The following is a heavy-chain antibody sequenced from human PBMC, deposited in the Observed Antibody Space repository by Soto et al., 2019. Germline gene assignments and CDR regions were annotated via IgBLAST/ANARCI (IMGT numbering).Heavy chain of an antibody. CDR1: GYTLISYY. D-gene: IGHD6-13*01. V-gene: IGHV1-46*01. CDR2: LNPSDGST. J-gene: IGHJ4*02. CDR3: VRDTAATVEVFFDC. Sequence: QVQLVQSGVEVKKPGASVKVSCKASGYTLISYYMHWVRQAPGQGLEWMGILNPSDGSTIYAQKFQDRLTMTGDTSTSTVHMELSSLRSEDTAVYYCVRDTAATVEVFFDCWGQGTLVTVSS.